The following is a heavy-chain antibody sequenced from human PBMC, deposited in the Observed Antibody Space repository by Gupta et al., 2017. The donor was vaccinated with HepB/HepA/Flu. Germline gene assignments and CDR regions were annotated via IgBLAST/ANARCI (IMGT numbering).Heavy chain of an antibody. V-gene: IGHV3-21*01. J-gene: IGHJ4*02. D-gene: IGHD2-8*01. CDR1: GFTVSTFS. CDR2: SSSIRSYI. CDR3: ARALGYCTDGICYTYFDY. Sequence: EVQLVESGGGLVKPGGSLRLSCAASGFTVSTFSMHLVRQATGKGLEWVSSSSSIRSYIYYAESVKGRFTTSRDNAKNSLYLQMNSLRAEDTAVYYCARALGYCTDGICYTYFDYWGQGTLVTVSS.